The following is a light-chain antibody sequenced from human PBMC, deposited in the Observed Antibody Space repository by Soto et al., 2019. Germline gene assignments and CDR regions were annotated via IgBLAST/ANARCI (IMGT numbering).Light chain of an antibody. CDR2: AAS. CDR3: QQYYSYPLT. V-gene: IGKV1-8*01. CDR1: QGISSY. J-gene: IGKJ1*01. Sequence: IQMTQSPSTLSGSVGDRVTITFRASQGISSYLAWYQQKPGKAPKLLIYAASTLQSGVPSRFSGSGSGTDFTLTISCLQSEDFATYYCQQYYSYPLTFGQGTKVDIK.